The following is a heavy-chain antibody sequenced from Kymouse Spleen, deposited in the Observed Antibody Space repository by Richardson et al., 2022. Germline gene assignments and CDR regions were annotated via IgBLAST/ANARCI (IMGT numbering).Heavy chain of an antibody. Sequence: EVQLVESGGGLVQPGGSLRLSCAASGFTFSSYAMSWVRQAPGKGLEWVSAISGSGGSTYYADSVKGRFTISRDNSKNTLYLQMNSLRAEDTAVYYCAKDGLLWFGELPLYYYYGMDVWGQGTTVTVSS. CDR3: AKDGLLWFGELPLYYYYGMDV. CDR2: ISGSGGST. D-gene: IGHD3-10*01. J-gene: IGHJ6*02. V-gene: IGHV3-23*04. CDR1: GFTFSSYA.